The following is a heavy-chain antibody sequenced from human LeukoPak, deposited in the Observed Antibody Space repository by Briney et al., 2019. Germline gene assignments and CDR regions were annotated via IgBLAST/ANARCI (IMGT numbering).Heavy chain of an antibody. CDR1: GGTFSSYA. D-gene: IGHD2-15*01. CDR2: IIPILGIA. CDR3: ASKGYCSGGSCYTDYYYYGMDV. J-gene: IGHJ6*02. V-gene: IGHV1-69*04. Sequence: SVKVSCKASGGTFSSYAISWVRQAPGQGLEWMGRIIPILGIANYAQKFQGRVTITADKSTSTAYMELSSLRSEDTAVYYCASKGYCSGGSCYTDYYYYGMDVWGQGTTVTVSS.